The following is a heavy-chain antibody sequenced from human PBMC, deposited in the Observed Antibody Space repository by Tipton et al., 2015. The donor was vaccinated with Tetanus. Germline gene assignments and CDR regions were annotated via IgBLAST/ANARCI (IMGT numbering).Heavy chain of an antibody. CDR2: ISNLGRT. J-gene: IGHJ6*03. CDR1: GDFITSTSYY. Sequence: TLSLTCTVSGDFITSTSYYWTWIRQSPGKGLEWIGYISNLGRTNYNPSLRSRLTISVDTSKNQFSLKLASMTAADAAVYYCARGVIDYGKYMDVWDKGTTVIVS. D-gene: IGHD4-17*01. CDR3: ARGVIDYGKYMDV. V-gene: IGHV4-61*01.